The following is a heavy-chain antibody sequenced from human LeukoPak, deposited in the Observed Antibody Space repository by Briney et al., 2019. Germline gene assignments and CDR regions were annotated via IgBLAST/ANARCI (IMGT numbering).Heavy chain of an antibody. J-gene: IGHJ4*02. Sequence: GGSLRLSCAASGFTVSSNYMSWVRQAPGKGLEWVAVIYSGGSTYYADSVKGRFTISRDNSKNTLYLQMNSLRAEDTAVYYCARGTYSSSWYLDYGGQGILVTVSS. CDR3: ARGTYSSSWYLDY. CDR2: IYSGGST. V-gene: IGHV3-53*01. D-gene: IGHD6-13*01. CDR1: GFTVSSNY.